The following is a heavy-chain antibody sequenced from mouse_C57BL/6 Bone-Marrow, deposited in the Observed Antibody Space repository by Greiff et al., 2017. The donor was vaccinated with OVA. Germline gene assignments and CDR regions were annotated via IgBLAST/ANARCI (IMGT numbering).Heavy chain of an antibody. CDR1: GYAFSSSW. D-gene: IGHD1-1*01. CDR2: IYPGDGDT. J-gene: IGHJ2*01. CDR3: ARRTTVVYFDD. Sequence: VQLVESGPELVKPGASVKISCKASGYAFSSSWMNWVKQRPGKGLEWIGRIYPGDGDTNYNGKFKGKATLTADKSSSTAYMQLSSLTSEDSAVYFGARRTTVVYFDDWGQGTTLTVSS. V-gene: IGHV1-82*01.